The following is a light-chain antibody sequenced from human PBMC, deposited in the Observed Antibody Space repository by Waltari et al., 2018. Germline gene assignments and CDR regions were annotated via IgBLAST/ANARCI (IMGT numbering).Light chain of an antibody. CDR3: QHRGNWPSPSWT. V-gene: IGKV3-11*01. J-gene: IGKJ1*01. CDR1: QSVTNS. CDR2: DAS. Sequence: EVVLTQSPDTLSLSPGERVTLSCTASQSVTNSLAWYQHKPGQAPRLLIYDASKRATGIPARFSGTGSVTDFTLTISSLEPDDFAVYYCQHRGNWPSPSWTFGQGTKVEI.